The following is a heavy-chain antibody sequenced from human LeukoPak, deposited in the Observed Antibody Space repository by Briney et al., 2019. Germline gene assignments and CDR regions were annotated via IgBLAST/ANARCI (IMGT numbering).Heavy chain of an antibody. J-gene: IGHJ6*02. V-gene: IGHV3-66*01. Sequence: GGSLRLSCAASGFTVSSNYMSWVRQAPGKGLEWVSVIYSGGSTYYADSVKGRFTISSDNSKNTLYLQMNSLRAEDTAVYYCARDGYYYDSSGYYYGMDVWGQGTTVTVSS. D-gene: IGHD3-22*01. CDR3: ARDGYYYDSSGYYYGMDV. CDR2: IYSGGST. CDR1: GFTVSSNY.